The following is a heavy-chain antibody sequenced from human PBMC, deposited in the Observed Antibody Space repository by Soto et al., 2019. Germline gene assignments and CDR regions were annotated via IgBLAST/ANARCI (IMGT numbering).Heavy chain of an antibody. CDR2: ISSSSSYI. CDR3: ARDRVLLWFGELSTAHEFDY. Sequence: KGMEWVSSISSSSSYIYYADSVKGRFTISRDNVKNSLYLQMNSLIAEDTAVYYCARDRVLLWFGELSTAHEFDYWGQGTLVTVSS. J-gene: IGHJ4*02. D-gene: IGHD3-10*01. V-gene: IGHV3-21*01.